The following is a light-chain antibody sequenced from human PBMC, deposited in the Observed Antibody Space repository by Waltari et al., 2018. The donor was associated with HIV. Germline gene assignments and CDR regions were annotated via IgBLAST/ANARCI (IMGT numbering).Light chain of an antibody. CDR2: EVS. J-gene: IGLJ3*02. CDR3: SSYTSSSTRV. CDR1: SSDDGGYNY. Sequence: QSALTQPASVSGSPGQSITISCTGTSSDDGGYNYVSWYQQHPGKAPKLMIYEVSNRPSGVSNRFSGSKSGNTASLTISGLQAEDEADYYCSSYTSSSTRVFGGGTNLTVL. V-gene: IGLV2-14*01.